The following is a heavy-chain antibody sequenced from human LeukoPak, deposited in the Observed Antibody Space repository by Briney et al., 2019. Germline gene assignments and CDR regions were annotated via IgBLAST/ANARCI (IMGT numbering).Heavy chain of an antibody. Sequence: ASVKVSCKASGYTFTGYYMHWVRQAPGQGLEWMGWINPNSGGTNYAQKFQGRVTMTRDTSISTAYMELSRLRSDDTAVYYCARTADSSGWYGGHFDYWGQGTLVTVSS. CDR1: GYTFTGYY. D-gene: IGHD6-19*01. CDR3: ARTADSSGWYGGHFDY. J-gene: IGHJ4*02. V-gene: IGHV1-2*02. CDR2: INPNSGGT.